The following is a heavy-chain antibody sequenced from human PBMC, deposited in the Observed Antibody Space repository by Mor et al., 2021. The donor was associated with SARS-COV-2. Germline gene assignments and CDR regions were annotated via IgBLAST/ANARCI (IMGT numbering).Heavy chain of an antibody. CDR3: ARVVGATDNEYFQQ. Sequence: IIYSPSSTNYADSVKGRFTISRHNSKNTLYLQLNTLRVEDTAVYYCARVVGATDNEYFQQWGQGTLVTVSS. J-gene: IGHJ1*01. V-gene: IGHV3-53*04. CDR2: IYSPSST. D-gene: IGHD1-26*01.